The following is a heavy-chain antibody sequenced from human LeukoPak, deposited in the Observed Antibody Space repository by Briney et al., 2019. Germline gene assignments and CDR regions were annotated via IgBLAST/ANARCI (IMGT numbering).Heavy chain of an antibody. CDR1: GGSISSYY. V-gene: IGHV4-59*08. Sequence: SETLSPTCTVSGGSISSYYWSWIRQPPGKGLEWVGYIYYSGSTNYNPSLKSRVTISVDTSKNQFSLKLSSVTAADTAVYYCARSRELLLAFDIWGQGTMVTVSS. D-gene: IGHD1-26*01. CDR3: ARSRELLLAFDI. J-gene: IGHJ3*02. CDR2: IYYSGST.